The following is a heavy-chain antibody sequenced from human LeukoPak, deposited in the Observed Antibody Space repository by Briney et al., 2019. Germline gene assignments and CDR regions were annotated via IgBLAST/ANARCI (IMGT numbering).Heavy chain of an antibody. J-gene: IGHJ4*02. CDR1: GFTFSNAW. CDR2: IKSKTDGGTT. V-gene: IGHV3-15*01. Sequence: GGSLRLSCAASGFTFSNAWMSWVRQAPGKGLEGVGRIKSKTDGGTTDYAAPVKGSFTISRDDSKNTLYLQMNSLKTEDTAVYYCTTGYCSRTSCYYFDYWGQGTLVTVSS. D-gene: IGHD2-2*01. CDR3: TTGYCSRTSCYYFDY.